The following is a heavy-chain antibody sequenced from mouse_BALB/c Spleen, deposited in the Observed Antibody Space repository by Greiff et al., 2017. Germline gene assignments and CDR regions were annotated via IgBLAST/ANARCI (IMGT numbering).Heavy chain of an antibody. Sequence: VQRVESGPGLVAPSQSLSITCTVSGFSLTSYDISWIRQPPGKGLEWLGVIWTGGGTNYNSAFMSRLSISKDNSKSQVFLKMNSLQTDDTAIYYCVRSGTYYGNYGAMDYWGQGTSVTVSS. CDR2: IWTGGGT. J-gene: IGHJ4*01. V-gene: IGHV2-9-2*01. D-gene: IGHD2-10*01. CDR3: VRSGTYYGNYGAMDY. CDR1: GFSLTSYD.